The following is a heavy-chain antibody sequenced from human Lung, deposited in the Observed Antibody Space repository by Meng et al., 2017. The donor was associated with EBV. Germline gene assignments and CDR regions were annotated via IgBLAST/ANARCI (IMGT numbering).Heavy chain of an antibody. J-gene: IGHJ4*02. D-gene: IGHD2-8*02. V-gene: IGHV4-34*12. CDR1: GGSLRGAY. Sequence: QVQLQQCGAGLLKPSETLSLTCAVNGGSLRGAYWNWIRQPPGKGLEWIGEIIHGGSPSYNPSLKSRVTISIDTSKNQLSLMLSSVTAADTAVYYCARRPTGIDYWGQGTLVTVSS. CDR3: ARRPTGIDY. CDR2: IIHGGSP.